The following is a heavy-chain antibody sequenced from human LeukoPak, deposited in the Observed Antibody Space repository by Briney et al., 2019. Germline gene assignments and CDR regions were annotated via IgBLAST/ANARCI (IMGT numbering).Heavy chain of an antibody. Sequence: GGSLRLSCAASGFTFSSYGMHWVRQAPGKGLEWVAVIWYDGSNKYYADSVKGRFTISRDNSKNTLYLQMNSLRAEDTAVYYCAKRGNWYFDLWGRGTLVTVSS. CDR2: IWYDGSNK. CDR3: AKRGNWYFDL. J-gene: IGHJ2*01. V-gene: IGHV3-30*02. CDR1: GFTFSSYG.